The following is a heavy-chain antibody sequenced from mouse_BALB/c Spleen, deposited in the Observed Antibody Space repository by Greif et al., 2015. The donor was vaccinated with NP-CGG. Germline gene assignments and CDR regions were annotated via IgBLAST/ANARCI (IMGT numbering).Heavy chain of an antibody. CDR1: GFTFSSYG. V-gene: IGHV5-6*02. CDR2: ISSGGSYT. J-gene: IGHJ2*01. CDR3: ARQREFDY. Sequence: DVKLQESGGDLVKPGGSLKLSCAASGFTFSSYGMSWVRQTPDKRLEWVATISSGGSYTYYPDSVKGRFTISRDNAKNPLYLKMSSLKSEDTAMYYCARQREFDYWGQGTTLTVSS.